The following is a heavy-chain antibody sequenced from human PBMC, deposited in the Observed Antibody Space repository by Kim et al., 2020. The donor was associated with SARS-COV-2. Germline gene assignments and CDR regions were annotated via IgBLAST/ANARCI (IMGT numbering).Heavy chain of an antibody. V-gene: IGHV1-46*01. J-gene: IGHJ4*02. CDR3: AVGTVSGSGIDY. Sequence: SYAQKFQGRVTMTRDTSTSTVYMELSSLRSEDTAVYYCAVGTVSGSGIDYWGQGTLVTVSS. D-gene: IGHD2-15*01.